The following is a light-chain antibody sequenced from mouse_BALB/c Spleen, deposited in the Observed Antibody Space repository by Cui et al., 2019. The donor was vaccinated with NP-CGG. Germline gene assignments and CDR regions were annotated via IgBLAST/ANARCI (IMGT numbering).Light chain of an antibody. CDR3: ALWYSNHWV. J-gene: IGLJ1*01. CDR1: TGAVTTSNY. Sequence: QAVVLQASAPTTSPGETVTLTCRSSTGAVTTSNYANWVQEKPDHLFTGLIGSTNNRAPGVPARFSGSLIGDKAALTITGAQTEDETIYFCALWYSNHWVFGGGTKLTVL. CDR2: STN. V-gene: IGLV1*01.